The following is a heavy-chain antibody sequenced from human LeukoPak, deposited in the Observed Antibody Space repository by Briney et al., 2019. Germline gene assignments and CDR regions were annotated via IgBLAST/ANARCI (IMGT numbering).Heavy chain of an antibody. V-gene: IGHV3-7*03. D-gene: IGHD3-3*01. Sequence: GGSLRLSCAASGFTLSNHWMTWVRQVPGRGPEWVANVNQDGSETYYLDSVKGRFTISKDNAKNSLYLQMNSLRAEDTALYFCVAVPETDFWIGFYLDYWGQGTLVTVSS. CDR1: GFTLSNHW. CDR3: VAVPETDFWIGFYLDY. J-gene: IGHJ4*02. CDR2: VNQDGSET.